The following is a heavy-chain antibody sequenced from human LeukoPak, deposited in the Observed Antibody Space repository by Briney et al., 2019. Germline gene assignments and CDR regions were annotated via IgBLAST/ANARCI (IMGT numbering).Heavy chain of an antibody. CDR3: ARGMGGYGGYDY. V-gene: IGHV3-66*01. D-gene: IGHD5-12*01. Sequence: GGSLRLSCAASGFTVSSNYMSWVRQAPGKGLEWVSVIYSGGSSYYTDSVKGRFTISRDNSKNTVYLQMNSLRVEGTAVYYCARGMGGYGGYDYWGQGTLVTVSS. CDR2: IYSGGSS. CDR1: GFTVSSNY. J-gene: IGHJ4*02.